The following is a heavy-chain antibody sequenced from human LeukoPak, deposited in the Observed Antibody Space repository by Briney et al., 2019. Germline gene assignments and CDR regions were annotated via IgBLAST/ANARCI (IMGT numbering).Heavy chain of an antibody. D-gene: IGHD3-3*01. Sequence: SETLSLTCTVSGGSISSYYWGWIRQPPGKGLEWIGYIYYSGSTNYNPSLKSRVTISVDTSKNQFSLKLSSVTAADTAVYYCARVPYYDFWSGYLYFDYWGQGTLVTVSS. CDR2: IYYSGST. J-gene: IGHJ4*02. V-gene: IGHV4-59*01. CDR1: GGSISSYY. CDR3: ARVPYYDFWSGYLYFDY.